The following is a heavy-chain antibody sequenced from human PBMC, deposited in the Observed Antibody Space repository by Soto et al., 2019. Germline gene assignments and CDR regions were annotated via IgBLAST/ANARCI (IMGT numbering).Heavy chain of an antibody. J-gene: IGHJ6*02. V-gene: IGHV1-2*04. CDR3: ARDLARAPLYYYGMDV. CDR1: GYTFTGYY. Sequence: ASVKVSCKASGYTFTGYYMHWVRQAPGQGLEWMGWINPNSGGTNYAQKFQGWVNMTRDTSISTAYMELSRLRSDDTAVYYCARDLARAPLYYYGMDVWGQGTTVTVSS. CDR2: INPNSGGT.